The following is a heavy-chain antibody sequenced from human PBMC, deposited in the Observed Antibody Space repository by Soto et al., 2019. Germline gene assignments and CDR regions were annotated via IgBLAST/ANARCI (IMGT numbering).Heavy chain of an antibody. V-gene: IGHV4-39*01. CDR2: IYYSGST. CDR3: ARQGAPYYYDSSGSQGAFDI. J-gene: IGHJ3*02. CDR1: GGSISSSSYY. Sequence: SETLSLTCTVSGGSISSSSYYWGWIRQPPGKGLEWIGSIYYSGSTYYNPSLKSRVTISVDTSKNQFSLKLSSVTAADTAVYYCARQGAPYYYDSSGSQGAFDIWGQGTMVTVSS. D-gene: IGHD3-22*01.